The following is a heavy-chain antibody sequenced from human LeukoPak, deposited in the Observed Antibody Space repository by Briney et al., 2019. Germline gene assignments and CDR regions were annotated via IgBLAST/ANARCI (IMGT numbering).Heavy chain of an antibody. D-gene: IGHD4-17*01. V-gene: IGHV1-8*03. CDR2: INPNSGDS. CDR1: GYTFTSND. CDR3: ARHLRTTFDY. J-gene: IGHJ4*02. Sequence: ASVKVSCKASGYTFTSNDINWVRQAPGQGPEWMGWINPNSGDSGFAQKFRGRVTITRDTSISTAYMELSSLRSDETAVYYCARHLRTTFDYGGQGTLVTVSS.